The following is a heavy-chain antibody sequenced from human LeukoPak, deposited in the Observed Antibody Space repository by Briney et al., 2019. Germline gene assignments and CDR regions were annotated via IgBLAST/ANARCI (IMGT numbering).Heavy chain of an antibody. CDR3: ATSYGDYYGDYVGY. Sequence: GASVTVSCKASGGTFSSYAISWVRQAPGQGLEWMGGIIPIFGTANYAQKFQGRVTITADESTSTAYMELSSLRSEDTAVYYCATSYGDYYGDYVGYWGQGTLVTVSS. CDR1: GGTFSSYA. V-gene: IGHV1-69*13. J-gene: IGHJ4*02. D-gene: IGHD4-17*01. CDR2: IIPIFGTA.